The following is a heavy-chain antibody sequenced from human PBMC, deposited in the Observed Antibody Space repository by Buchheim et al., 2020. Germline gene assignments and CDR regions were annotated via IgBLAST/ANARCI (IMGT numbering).Heavy chain of an antibody. D-gene: IGHD2-15*01. CDR2: IIPILGIA. J-gene: IGHJ5*02. CDR1: GGTFSSYA. V-gene: IGHV1-69*04. Sequence: QVQLVQSGAEVKKPGSSVKVSCKASGGTFSSYAISWVRQAPGQGLEWMGRIIPILGIANYAQKFQGRVTITADNSTSTAYMELSSLRSEDTAVYYCAREDCSGGSCYGAWFDPWGQGTL. CDR3: AREDCSGGSCYGAWFDP.